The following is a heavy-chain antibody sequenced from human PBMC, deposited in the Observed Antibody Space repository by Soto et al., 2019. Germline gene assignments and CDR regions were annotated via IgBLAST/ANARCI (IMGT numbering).Heavy chain of an antibody. D-gene: IGHD2-15*01. CDR3: ARCSAGRDDY. CDR1: GYSFNTYW. J-gene: IGHJ4*02. CDR2: IFTRDSDT. V-gene: IGHV5-10-1*01. Sequence: GESLKISCKGSGYSFNTYWISWVRQMPGKGLEWMGIIFTRDSDTNYSPSFQGHVTISADNSINTAYLQWTSLKTSDTAIYYCARCSAGRDDYWGQGTLVTVSS.